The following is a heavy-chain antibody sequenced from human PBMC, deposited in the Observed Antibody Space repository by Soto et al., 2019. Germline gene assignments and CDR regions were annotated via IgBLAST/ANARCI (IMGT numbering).Heavy chain of an antibody. J-gene: IGHJ4*02. V-gene: IGHV3-21*06. CDR2: ISSSGSHT. CDR3: AREDVQGSSLFRFLDF. D-gene: IGHD6-13*01. Sequence: GGSLRLSCAASGVIFCVFGVSWVRQAPGKGLEWVASISSSGSHTHYADSVKGRFIIARDNARSTLSLQMNSLRVEDTAVYYCAREDVQGSSLFRFLDFWGQGALVTVSS. CDR1: GVIFCVFG.